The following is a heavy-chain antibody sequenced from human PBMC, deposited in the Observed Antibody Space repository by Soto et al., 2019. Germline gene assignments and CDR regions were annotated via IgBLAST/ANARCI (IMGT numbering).Heavy chain of an antibody. CDR1: GYTFTSYG. CDR3: ARDWGAYYDFWSGYYPINYYYYMDV. CDR2: ISAYNGNT. J-gene: IGHJ6*03. V-gene: IGHV1-18*01. Sequence: QVQLVQSGAEVKKPGASVKVSCKASGYTFTSYGISWVRQAPGQGLEWMGWISAYNGNTNYAQKLPGRVTMTKDTSTSTAYMELRSLRSDDTAVYYCARDWGAYYDFWSGYYPINYYYYMDVWGKGTTVTVSS. D-gene: IGHD3-3*01.